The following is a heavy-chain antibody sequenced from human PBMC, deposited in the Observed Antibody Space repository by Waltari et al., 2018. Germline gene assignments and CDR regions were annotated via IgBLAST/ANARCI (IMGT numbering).Heavy chain of an antibody. V-gene: IGHV1-69*12. J-gene: IGHJ4*02. Sequence: QVQLVQSGAEVKKPGSSVKVSCKASGGTCSSYVIRWVGQAPGQGLEWMGGIIPIFGTANYAQKFQGKVTIPADESTSTAYMELSSLRSQDTAVYYCARDSGSAPGHYYFDYWGQGTLVTVSS. CDR2: IIPIFGTA. CDR3: ARDSGSAPGHYYFDY. CDR1: GGTCSSYV. D-gene: IGHD3-10*01.